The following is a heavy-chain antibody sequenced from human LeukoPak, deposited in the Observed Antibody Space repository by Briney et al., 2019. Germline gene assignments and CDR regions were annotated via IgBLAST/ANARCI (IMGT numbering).Heavy chain of an antibody. J-gene: IGHJ6*03. D-gene: IGHD1/OR15-1a*01. CDR1: GGSISSYY. CDR3: AGWWNNYYYYYMDV. V-gene: IGHV4-59*12. Sequence: SETLSLTCTVSGGSISSYYWSWIRQPPGKGLEWIGYIYYSGSTNYNPSLKSRVTISVDTSKNQFSLKLSSVTAADTAVYYCAGWWNNYYYYYMDVWGKGTTVTVSS. CDR2: IYYSGST.